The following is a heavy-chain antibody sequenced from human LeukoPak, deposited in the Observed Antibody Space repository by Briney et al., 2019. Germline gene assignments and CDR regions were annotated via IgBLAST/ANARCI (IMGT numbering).Heavy chain of an antibody. Sequence: PGGSLRLSCAASGFTFISYSMNWVRQAPGKGLEWVSFISSSSSSYIYYADSVKGRFTISRDNAKNSLYLQMNSLRAEDTAVYYCARGEYGSGSYHIDYWGQGTLVTVSS. CDR1: GFTFISYS. CDR3: ARGEYGSGSYHIDY. V-gene: IGHV3-21*01. J-gene: IGHJ4*02. D-gene: IGHD3-10*01. CDR2: ISSSSSSYI.